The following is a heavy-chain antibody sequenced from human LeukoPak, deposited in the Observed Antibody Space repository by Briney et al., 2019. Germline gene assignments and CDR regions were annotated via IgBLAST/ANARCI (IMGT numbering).Heavy chain of an antibody. Sequence: GASVKVSCKASGYTFTGYYMHWVRQAPGQGLEWMGWINPNSGGTNYAQKFQGRVTMTRDTSISTAYMELSRLRSDDTAVYYCAGSDKSSTSCLGCFDYWGQGTLVTVSS. V-gene: IGHV1-2*02. CDR3: AGSDKSSTSCLGCFDY. CDR2: INPNSGGT. J-gene: IGHJ4*02. CDR1: GYTFTGYY. D-gene: IGHD2-2*01.